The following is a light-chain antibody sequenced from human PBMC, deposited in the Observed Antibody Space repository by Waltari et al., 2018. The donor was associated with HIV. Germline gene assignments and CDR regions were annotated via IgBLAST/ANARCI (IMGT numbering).Light chain of an antibody. V-gene: IGLV1-44*01. J-gene: IGLJ2*01. CDR1: RSNIGANS. Sequence: QSVLTQPPSASGTRGQRVTISCSGRRSNIGANSVTWYQQLPGTAPRLLIYNNNQRPSGVPDRFSGSKSGTSASLAISWLQSEDEADYYCAAWDDGLNALFGGGTKLTVL. CDR3: AAWDDGLNAL. CDR2: NNN.